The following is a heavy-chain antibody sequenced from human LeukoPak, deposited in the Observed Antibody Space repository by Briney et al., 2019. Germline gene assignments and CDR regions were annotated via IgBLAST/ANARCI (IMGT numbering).Heavy chain of an antibody. V-gene: IGHV4-34*01. CDR1: GGSFSAYS. J-gene: IGHJ6*03. D-gene: IGHD5-18*01. CDR3: ARVGYSFSINDWSRTGLGAYPTKLCYYMDV. Sequence: SETLSLTCAVYGGSFSAYSWSWIRQPPGKGLGWIGDINHSGGTNHNPSLMSRVIMSVDTSKSQFSLKVTSVTAADTAVYYCARVGYSFSINDWSRTGLGAYPTKLCYYMDVWGKGTTVTVSS. CDR2: INHSGGT.